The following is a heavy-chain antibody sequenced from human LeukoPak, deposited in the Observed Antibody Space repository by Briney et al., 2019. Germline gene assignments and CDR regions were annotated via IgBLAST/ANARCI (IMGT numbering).Heavy chain of an antibody. J-gene: IGHJ4*02. CDR1: GFTFSSYG. CDR3: ANTKWEYFDY. Sequence: SGGSLRLSCAASGFTFSSYGMHWVRQAPGKGLEWVAFIRYDGSNKYYADSVKGRFTISRDNSKNTLYLQMNSLRAEDTAVYYCANTKWEYFDYWGQGTLVTVSS. D-gene: IGHD1-26*01. V-gene: IGHV3-30*02. CDR2: IRYDGSNK.